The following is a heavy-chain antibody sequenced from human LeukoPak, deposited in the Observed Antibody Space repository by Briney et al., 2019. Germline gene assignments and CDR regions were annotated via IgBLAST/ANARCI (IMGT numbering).Heavy chain of an antibody. CDR3: AKDNRRYDAFDI. V-gene: IGHV3-23*01. D-gene: IGHD1-14*01. CDR1: GFTVSSNS. J-gene: IGHJ3*02. Sequence: GGSLRLSCTVSGFTVSSNSMSWVRQAPGKGLEWVSAISGSGGSTYYADSVKGRFTISRDNSKNTLYLQMNSLRAEDTAVYYCAKDNRRYDAFDIWGQGTMVTVSS. CDR2: ISGSGGST.